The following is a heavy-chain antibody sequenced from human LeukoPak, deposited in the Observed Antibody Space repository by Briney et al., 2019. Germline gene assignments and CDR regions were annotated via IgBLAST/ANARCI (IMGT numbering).Heavy chain of an antibody. CDR3: ARVSSYYDSSGYYHSGYGMNV. CDR2: INSDGSST. V-gene: IGHV3-74*01. CDR1: GFTFSSYW. D-gene: IGHD3-22*01. Sequence: GGSLRLSCVAPGFTFSSYWMHWVRQAPGKGLVWVSRINSDGSSTTYADSVKGRFTISRDNAKNTLYLQMNSLRVEDTAVYYCARVSSYYDSSGYYHSGYGMNVWGQGTTVTVSS. J-gene: IGHJ6*02.